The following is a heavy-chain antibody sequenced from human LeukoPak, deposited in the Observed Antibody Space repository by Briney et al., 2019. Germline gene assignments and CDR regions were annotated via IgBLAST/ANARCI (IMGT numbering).Heavy chain of an antibody. CDR3: ARDYYYDSHTRAFDI. CDR1: GGSISSGGYN. Sequence: SHTLSLTCTVSGGSISSGGYNWSWIRQHPGKGLEWIGYIYYSGSTYYNPSLKSRVTISVDTSKNQFSLKLSSVTAADTAVYYCARDYYYDSHTRAFDIWGQGTMVTVSS. V-gene: IGHV4-31*03. D-gene: IGHD3-22*01. CDR2: IYYSGST. J-gene: IGHJ3*02.